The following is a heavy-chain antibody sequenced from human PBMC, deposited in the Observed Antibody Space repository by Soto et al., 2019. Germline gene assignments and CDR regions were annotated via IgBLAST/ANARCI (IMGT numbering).Heavy chain of an antibody. CDR1: GGSSRSYY. CDR2: IYYSGST. Sequence: PSETLSLTCTVSGGSSRSYYWSWIRQPPGKGLEWIGYIYYSGSTNYNPSLKSRVTISVDTSKNQFSLKLSSVTAADTAVYYCARVEGWFGESPFYYWGQGTLVTVSS. J-gene: IGHJ4*02. V-gene: IGHV4-59*01. D-gene: IGHD3-10*01. CDR3: ARVEGWFGESPFYY.